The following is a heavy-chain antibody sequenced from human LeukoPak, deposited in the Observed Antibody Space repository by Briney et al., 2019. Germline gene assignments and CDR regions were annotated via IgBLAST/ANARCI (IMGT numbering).Heavy chain of an antibody. J-gene: IGHJ4*02. D-gene: IGHD6-13*01. Sequence: ASVKVSCKASGYTFTSYGISWVRQATGQGLEWMGWMNPNSGNTGYAQKFQGRVTMTRNTSISTAYMELSSLRSEDTAVYYCARVEEPHIAAAADFDYWGQGTLVTVSS. CDR2: MNPNSGNT. CDR3: ARVEEPHIAAAADFDY. V-gene: IGHV1-8*02. CDR1: GYTFTSYG.